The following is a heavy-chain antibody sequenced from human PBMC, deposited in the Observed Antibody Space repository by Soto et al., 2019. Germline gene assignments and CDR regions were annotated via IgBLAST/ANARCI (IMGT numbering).Heavy chain of an antibody. V-gene: IGHV3-23*01. J-gene: IGHJ5*02. Sequence: GGSLRLSCAASGFTFSSYAMSWVRQAPGKGLEWVSAISGSGVSTYYADSVKGRFTVSRDNSKNTLYLQMNSLRAEDTAVYYCARGRIAAAGTWFDPWGQGTLVTVYS. D-gene: IGHD6-13*01. CDR1: GFTFSSYA. CDR3: ARGRIAAAGTWFDP. CDR2: ISGSGVST.